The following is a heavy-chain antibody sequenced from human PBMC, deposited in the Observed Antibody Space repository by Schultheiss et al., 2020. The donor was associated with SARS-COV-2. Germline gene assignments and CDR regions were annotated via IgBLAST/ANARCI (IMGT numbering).Heavy chain of an antibody. V-gene: IGHV4-34*01. CDR2: VSHSGGT. CDR1: GESFNGFS. CDR3: ARHLTPGTPSNSFDP. J-gene: IGHJ5*02. Sequence: SETLSLTCAVYGESFNGFSWTWIRQSPGKGLEWIGQVSHSGGTHYSPSLKSRVTISVDTSKNQFSLKLSSVTAADTAVYYCARHLTPGTPSNSFDPWGQGAVVTVSS. D-gene: IGHD1-1*01.